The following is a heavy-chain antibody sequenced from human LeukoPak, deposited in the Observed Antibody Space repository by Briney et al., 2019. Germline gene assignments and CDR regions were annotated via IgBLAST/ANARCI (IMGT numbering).Heavy chain of an antibody. J-gene: IGHJ6*03. CDR3: ARGRRDTAMIIYYYYYYMDV. CDR1: GGSISSYY. V-gene: IGHV4-59*01. CDR2: IHYTGST. Sequence: SETLSLTCTVSGGSISSYYWSWIRQSPGKGLECIGYIHYTGSTNYNPSLKSRVTISVDTSKNQFSLKLSSVTAADTAVYYCARGRRDTAMIIYYYYYYMDVWGKGTTVTISS. D-gene: IGHD5-18*01.